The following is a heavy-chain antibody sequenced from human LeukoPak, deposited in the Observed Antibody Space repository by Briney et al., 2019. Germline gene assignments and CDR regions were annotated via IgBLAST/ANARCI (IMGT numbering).Heavy chain of an antibody. Sequence: PSETLSLTCNVSGDSISRSRHFWAWIRQSPGRGLEWIGYIYNSGSTYYNPSLKSRVTISVDTSKNQFSLKLSSVTAADTAVYYCARGRGYCSGGSCFNWFDPWGQGTLVIVSS. CDR1: GDSISRSRHF. D-gene: IGHD2-15*01. V-gene: IGHV4-39*07. CDR2: IYNSGST. CDR3: ARGRGYCSGGSCFNWFDP. J-gene: IGHJ5*02.